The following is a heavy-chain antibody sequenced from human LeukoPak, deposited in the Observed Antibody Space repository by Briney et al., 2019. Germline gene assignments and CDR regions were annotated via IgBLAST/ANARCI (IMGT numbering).Heavy chain of an antibody. V-gene: IGHV3-23*01. Sequence: PGGSLRLSCVVSGLDFSDYYMTWIRQTPGKGLEWVSSISASGGSTYYADSAQGRFTSSRDNSKNTLYRQMNSLRVEDTAVYYCAKRTFGESQRYFPDWGQGTLVTVSS. CDR3: AKRTFGESQRYFPD. CDR2: ISASGGST. J-gene: IGHJ1*01. D-gene: IGHD3-10*01. CDR1: GLDFSDYY.